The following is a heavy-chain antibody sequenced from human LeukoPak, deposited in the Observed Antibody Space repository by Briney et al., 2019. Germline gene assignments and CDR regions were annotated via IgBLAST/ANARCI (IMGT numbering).Heavy chain of an antibody. Sequence: GGSLRLSCAPSGFSFSSFAVSWVRQAPGKGLEWVSAISGSGESTYYEDSVKGRFTISRDNSKNTVDVQMNSLRAEDTAVYYCTRDATYYLRYGYFDYWGQGTLVTVSS. V-gene: IGHV3-23*01. CDR3: TRDATYYLRYGYFDY. CDR1: GFSFSSFA. J-gene: IGHJ4*02. CDR2: ISGSGEST. D-gene: IGHD2/OR15-2a*01.